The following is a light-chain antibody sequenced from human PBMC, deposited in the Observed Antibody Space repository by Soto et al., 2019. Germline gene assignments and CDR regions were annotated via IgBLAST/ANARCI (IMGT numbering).Light chain of an antibody. J-gene: IGLJ2*01. Sequence: QSALTQPRSVSGSPGQSVTISCTGTSSDVGGYNYVSWYQQHPGKAPKLMIYDVTMRPSGVPDRFSGFKSVNTASLTISGLQAEDEADYYCCSYAGNYVVFGGGTKLTVL. CDR2: DVT. CDR1: SSDVGGYNY. V-gene: IGLV2-11*01. CDR3: CSYAGNYVV.